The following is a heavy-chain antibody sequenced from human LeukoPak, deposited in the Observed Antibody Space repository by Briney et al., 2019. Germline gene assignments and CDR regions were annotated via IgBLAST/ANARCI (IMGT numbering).Heavy chain of an antibody. D-gene: IGHD3-22*01. J-gene: IGHJ3*02. V-gene: IGHV3-64*01. CDR1: GVTFRTFA. Sequence: GGSLRLSCAASGVTFRTFAMHWVRQAPGKRLEYVSAISPNGGSTFYAYSVKGRFTISRDNSNNTLYLQMGSLRAEDMAVYYCARVSRSSGYYHTDAFDIWGQGTIVTVSS. CDR3: ARVSRSSGYYHTDAFDI. CDR2: ISPNGGST.